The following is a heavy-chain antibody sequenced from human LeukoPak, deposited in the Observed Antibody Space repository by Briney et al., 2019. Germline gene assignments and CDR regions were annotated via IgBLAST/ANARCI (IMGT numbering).Heavy chain of an antibody. J-gene: IGHJ4*02. V-gene: IGHV4-59*01. CDR2: IYYSGST. D-gene: IGHD2-15*01. CDR3: ARAIRYCSGGSCYSVIDY. CDR1: GGSISSYY. Sequence: PSETPSLTCTVSGGSISSYYWSWIRQPPGKGLEWIGYIYYSGSTNYNPSLKSRVTISVDTSKNQFSLKLSSVTAADTAVYYCARAIRYCSGGSCYSVIDYWGQGTLVTVSS.